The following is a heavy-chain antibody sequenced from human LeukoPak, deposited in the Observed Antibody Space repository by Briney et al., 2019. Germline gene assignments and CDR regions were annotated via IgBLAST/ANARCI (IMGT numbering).Heavy chain of an antibody. CDR2: IIPIFGTA. J-gene: IGHJ5*02. CDR1: GGTFSSYA. CDR3: ARSHYDFWSGYYANWFDP. Sequence: ASVKVSCNASGGTFSSYAISWVRHAPGQGLEWMGGIIPIFGTANYAQKFQGRVTITADKSTSTAYMELSSLRSEDTAVYYCARSHYDFWSGYYANWFDPWGQGTLVTVSS. V-gene: IGHV1-69*06. D-gene: IGHD3-3*01.